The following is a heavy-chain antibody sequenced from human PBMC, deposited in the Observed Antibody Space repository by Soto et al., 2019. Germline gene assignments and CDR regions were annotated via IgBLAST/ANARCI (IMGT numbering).Heavy chain of an antibody. CDR1: GYTFTSYG. D-gene: IGHD3-10*01. J-gene: IGHJ6*04. Sequence: ASVKVSCKASGYTFTSYGISWVRQAPGQGLEWMGWISAYNGNTNYAQKLQGRVTMTTDTSTSTAYMELRSLRSEDTAVYYCARDLAGSDLTSGMDVWGKGTTVTVSS. V-gene: IGHV1-18*01. CDR3: ARDLAGSDLTSGMDV. CDR2: ISAYNGNT.